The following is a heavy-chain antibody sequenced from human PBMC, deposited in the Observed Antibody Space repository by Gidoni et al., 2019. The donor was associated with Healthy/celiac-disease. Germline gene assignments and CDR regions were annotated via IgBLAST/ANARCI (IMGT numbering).Heavy chain of an antibody. J-gene: IGHJ4*02. CDR2: INHSGST. Sequence: QVQLQQWGAGLLKPSETLSLTCAVYGGSFSGYYWSWIRQPPGRGLEWIGEINHSGSTNYNPSLKSRVTISVDTSKNQFSLKLSSVTAADTAVYYCARARPHVTYYFGSGSFSPYYFDYWGQGTLVTVSS. V-gene: IGHV4-34*01. CDR1: GGSFSGYY. CDR3: ARARPHVTYYFGSGSFSPYYFDY. D-gene: IGHD3-10*01.